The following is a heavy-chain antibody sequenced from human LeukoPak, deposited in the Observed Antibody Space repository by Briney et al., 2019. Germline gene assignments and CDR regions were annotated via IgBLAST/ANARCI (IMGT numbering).Heavy chain of an antibody. D-gene: IGHD6-6*01. CDR2: VFYSGST. CDR3: ARGVSYSSSHFDY. V-gene: IGHV4-39*07. Sequence: SETPSLTCTVSDDSISGSRYYWGWIRLPPGTGLEWIGSVFYSGSTYYNPSLKSRVAISLDTSKSQFSLRLSSVTAADTAVYYCARGVSYSSSHFDYWGQGTRVTVSS. J-gene: IGHJ4*02. CDR1: DDSISGSRYY.